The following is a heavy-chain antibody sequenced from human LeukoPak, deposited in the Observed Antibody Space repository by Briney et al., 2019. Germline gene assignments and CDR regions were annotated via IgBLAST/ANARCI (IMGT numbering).Heavy chain of an antibody. CDR1: GYAVTSYY. Sequence: SETLCLTCAASGYAVTSYYMNWVRQPPGKGLEWIGYIHHSGTTNYNPSLKSRLTMSVDTSKNQFSLKMTSLSAADTAMYFCAKTPPLVGVLRYYWGQGIHVIVSS. D-gene: IGHD2-15*01. J-gene: IGHJ4*02. V-gene: IGHV4-59*02. CDR2: IHHSGTT. CDR3: AKTPPLVGVLRYY.